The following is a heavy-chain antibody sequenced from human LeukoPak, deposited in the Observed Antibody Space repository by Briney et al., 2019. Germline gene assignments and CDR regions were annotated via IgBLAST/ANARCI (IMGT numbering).Heavy chain of an antibody. J-gene: IGHJ5*02. Sequence: GGSLRLSCAASGFTFSSYWMHWVRQAPGKGLLWVSRINSDGSSTSYADSVKGRFTISRDNAKNTLYLQMNSLRAEDTAVYYCASLGTLVPWGQGTLVTVSS. CDR1: GFTFSSYW. CDR3: ASLGTLVP. V-gene: IGHV3-74*01. D-gene: IGHD3-9*01. CDR2: INSDGSST.